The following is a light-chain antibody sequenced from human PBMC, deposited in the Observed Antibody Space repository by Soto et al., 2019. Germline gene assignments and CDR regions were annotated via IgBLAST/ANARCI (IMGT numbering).Light chain of an antibody. V-gene: IGLV3-21*04. J-gene: IGLJ2*01. CDR3: QVWDSSSDVV. CDR2: YDS. Sequence: SSELTQPPSVSVAPGKTARITCGGTNIGSKSVHWYQQKPGQAPVLVIYYDSDRPSGIPERFSGSNSGNTAPLTISRVEAGDEADYYCQVWDSSSDVVFGGGTKVTVL. CDR1: NIGSKS.